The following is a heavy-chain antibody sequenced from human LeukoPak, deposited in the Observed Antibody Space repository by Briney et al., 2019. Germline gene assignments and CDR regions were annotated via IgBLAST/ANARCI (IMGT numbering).Heavy chain of an antibody. V-gene: IGHV3-23*01. D-gene: IGHD3-10*01. CDR2: ISGSGGST. Sequence: GGSLRLSCAASGFTFSSYAMSWVRQAPGKGLEWVSAISGSGGSTYYADSVKGRFTISRDNSKNTLYLQMSSLRDEDTAVYYCAKGGRGWAVHTPSHFDPWGQGTLVTVSS. J-gene: IGHJ5*02. CDR3: AKGGRGWAVHTPSHFDP. CDR1: GFTFSSYA.